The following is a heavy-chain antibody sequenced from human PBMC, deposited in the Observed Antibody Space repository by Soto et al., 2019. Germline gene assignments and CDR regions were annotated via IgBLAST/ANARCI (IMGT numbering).Heavy chain of an antibody. J-gene: IGHJ3*02. Sequence: QVQLVESGGGVVQPGRSLRLSCAASGFTFSSYGMHWVRQAPGKGLEWVAVISYDGSNKYYADSVKGRFTISRDNSKNPLYLQMNSLRAEDTAVYYCAKEMGDIVVVVAATDAFDIWGQGTMVTVSS. CDR1: GFTFSSYG. V-gene: IGHV3-30*18. D-gene: IGHD2-15*01. CDR3: AKEMGDIVVVVAATDAFDI. CDR2: ISYDGSNK.